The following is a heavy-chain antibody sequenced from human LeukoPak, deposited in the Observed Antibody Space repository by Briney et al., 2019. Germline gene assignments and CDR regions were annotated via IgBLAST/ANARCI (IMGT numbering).Heavy chain of an antibody. CDR1: GFTFSSYW. Sequence: AGGSLRLSCAASGFTFSSYWMHWVRQAPGKGLVWVSRINSDGSSTNYADSVKGRFTISRDNAKNMLYLQMNSLRAEDTAVYYCASLSGSNSADYWGQGTLVTASS. D-gene: IGHD1-26*01. V-gene: IGHV3-74*01. J-gene: IGHJ4*02. CDR2: INSDGSST. CDR3: ASLSGSNSADY.